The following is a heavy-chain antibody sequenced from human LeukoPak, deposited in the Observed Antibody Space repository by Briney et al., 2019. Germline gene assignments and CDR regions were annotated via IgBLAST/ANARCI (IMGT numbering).Heavy chain of an antibody. D-gene: IGHD3-10*01. V-gene: IGHV4-59*01. J-gene: IGHJ5*02. CDR2: VSYTGRT. CDR1: GGSINIYS. CDR3: ARSGGSGSYSWLDDWFDP. Sequence: PSETLSLTCTVSGGSINIYSWSWIRQPPGKGLEWIGFVSYTGRTNYNPSLKGRVTISIDTSKNQFSLKVSPVAAADTAVYYCARSGGSGSYSWLDDWFDPWGQGTLVTVSS.